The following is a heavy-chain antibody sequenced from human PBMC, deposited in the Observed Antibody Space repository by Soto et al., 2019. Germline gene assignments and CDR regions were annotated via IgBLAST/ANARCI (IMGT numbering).Heavy chain of an antibody. V-gene: IGHV3-33*01. CDR2: IWYDGSNK. J-gene: IGHJ4*02. CDR1: GFTFSSYG. D-gene: IGHD5-18*01. CDR3: GRGGSDSPMAPGY. Sequence: GGSLRLSCAASGFTFSSYGMHWVRQAPGKGLEWVAVIWYDGSNKYYADSVKGRFTISRDNAKNTLYLQINSLRAEDTAVYYCGRGGSDSPMAPGYWGQGTLVTVSS.